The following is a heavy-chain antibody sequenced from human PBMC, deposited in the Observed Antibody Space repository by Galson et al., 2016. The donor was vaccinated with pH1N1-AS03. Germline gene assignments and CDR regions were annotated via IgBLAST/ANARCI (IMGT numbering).Heavy chain of an antibody. D-gene: IGHD2-2*01. CDR3: ARATGSFCSSSSCFAYFDY. CDR1: GFSFSANW. V-gene: IGHV3-7*01. Sequence: RLSCAASGFSFSANWMSWVRQAPGKGLEWVANIKRDGSVKTYVDSVEGRFAISRDNANNSLFLQMNSLTPEDTAVYFCARATGSFCSSSSCFAYFDYWGLGTLVTVSS. CDR2: IKRDGSVK. J-gene: IGHJ4*02.